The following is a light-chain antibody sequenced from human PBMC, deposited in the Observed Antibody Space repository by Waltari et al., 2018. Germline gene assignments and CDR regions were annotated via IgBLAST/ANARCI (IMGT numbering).Light chain of an antibody. Sequence: SYELPQPPSVSVSPGQTASITCSGDNSDDQYVCWYQQRPVQSPVLVIYQDTKRPSGIPARFSGSTSVNTATLTISGTQTLDEADYYCHVWDSTTVVFGGGTKLTVL. CDR2: QDT. V-gene: IGLV3-1*01. J-gene: IGLJ2*01. CDR1: NSDDQY. CDR3: HVWDSTTVV.